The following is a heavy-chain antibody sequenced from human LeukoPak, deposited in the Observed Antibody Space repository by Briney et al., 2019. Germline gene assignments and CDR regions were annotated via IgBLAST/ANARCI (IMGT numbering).Heavy chain of an antibody. CDR3: ARAVAGTLWFDP. CDR2: IYYTGTT. J-gene: IGHJ5*02. CDR1: GGSISSSVYY. D-gene: IGHD6-19*01. V-gene: IGHV4-39*01. Sequence: SETLSLTCTVSGGSISSSVYYWGWIRQPPGKGLEWIGSIYYTGTTYYNPSLKSRVTISVDTSKNQFSLKLSSVTAADTAVYYCARAVAGTLWFDPWGQGTLVTVSS.